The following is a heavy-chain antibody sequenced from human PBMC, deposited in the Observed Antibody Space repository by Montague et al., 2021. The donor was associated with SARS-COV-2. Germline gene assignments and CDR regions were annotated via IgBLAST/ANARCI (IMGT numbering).Heavy chain of an antibody. D-gene: IGHD4-17*01. V-gene: IGHV3-33*08. J-gene: IGHJ6*03. CDR1: GFTFSSYA. CDR2: IWYDGSNK. Sequence: SLRLSCAASGFTFSSYAMHWVRQAPGKGLEWVAVIWYDGSNKYYXDSVKGRFTISRDNSKNTLYLQMNSLRAEDTAVYYCARDYGDYYYYYMDVWGKGTTVTVSS. CDR3: ARDYGDYYYYYMDV.